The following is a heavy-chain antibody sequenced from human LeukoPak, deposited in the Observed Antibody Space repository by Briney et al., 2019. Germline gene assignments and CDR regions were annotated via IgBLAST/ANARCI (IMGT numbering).Heavy chain of an antibody. CDR3: AKDLGLGGIAVAVSSGGDAFDI. D-gene: IGHD6-19*01. Sequence: ETLSLTCTVSGGSIGSYYWSWIRQPPGKGLEWVSAISGSGGSTYYADSVKGRCTISRDNSKNTLYLQMNSLRAEDTAVYYCAKDLGLGGIAVAVSSGGDAFDIWGQGTMVTVSS. V-gene: IGHV3-23*01. J-gene: IGHJ3*02. CDR2: ISGSGGST. CDR1: GGSIGSYY.